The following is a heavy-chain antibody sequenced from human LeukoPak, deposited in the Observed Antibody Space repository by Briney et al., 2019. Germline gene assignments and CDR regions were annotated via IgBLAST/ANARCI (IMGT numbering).Heavy chain of an antibody. Sequence: GGSLRLSCATSGFTFSDYYMSWIRQAPGKGLEWVSYISSSGTYTNSADSVKGRFTISRDNAKNSLYLQMNSLRAGDTAVYYCARPLSYGDHVGPDYWGQGTLVTVSS. CDR3: ARPLSYGDHVGPDY. J-gene: IGHJ4*02. CDR1: GFTFSDYY. CDR2: ISSSGTYT. D-gene: IGHD4-17*01. V-gene: IGHV3-11*03.